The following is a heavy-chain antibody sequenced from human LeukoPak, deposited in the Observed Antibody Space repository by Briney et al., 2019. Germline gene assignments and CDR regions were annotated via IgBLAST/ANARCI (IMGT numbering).Heavy chain of an antibody. CDR1: GGSISSYY. J-gene: IGHJ4*02. D-gene: IGHD3-22*01. CDR2: IYTSGST. Sequence: SETLSLTCTVSGGSISSYYWSWIRQPAGKGLEWIGRIYTSGSTNYNPSLKSRATMSVDTSKNQFSLKLSSVTAADTAVYYCARDLGVWRDSSGYYLLDYWGQGTLVTVSS. V-gene: IGHV4-4*07. CDR3: ARDLGVWRDSSGYYLLDY.